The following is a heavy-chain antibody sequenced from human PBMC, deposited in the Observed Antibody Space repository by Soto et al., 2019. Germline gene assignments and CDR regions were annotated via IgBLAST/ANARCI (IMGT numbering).Heavy chain of an antibody. J-gene: IGHJ6*02. Sequence: PGESLKISCKGSGYSFTSYWISWVRQMPGKGLEWMGRIDPSDSYTNYSPSCQGHVTISPYKSISTAYLPWSSLKASDTAMYYCARLGELRADCSGGSCDGYYYYCMDVWGQGTTVTVSS. D-gene: IGHD2-15*01. CDR1: GYSFTSYW. CDR2: IDPSDSYT. CDR3: ARLGELRADCSGGSCDGYYYYCMDV. V-gene: IGHV5-10-1*01.